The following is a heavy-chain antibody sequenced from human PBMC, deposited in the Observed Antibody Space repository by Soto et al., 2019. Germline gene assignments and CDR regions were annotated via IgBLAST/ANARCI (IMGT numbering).Heavy chain of an antibody. J-gene: IGHJ3*01. D-gene: IGHD3-16*02. V-gene: IGHV1-8*01. CDR3: ARYRTPVRVAFDV. Sequence: ASVKVSCKASGLAFPIDDIIWVRQTIGQGLEFMGWMNPSGRNTGYAQKFQGRATFTWNTPTSTAYMDLSGLRSEDTAVYYCARYRTPVRVAFDVWGQGTLVTVSS. CDR1: GLAFPIDD. CDR2: MNPSGRNT.